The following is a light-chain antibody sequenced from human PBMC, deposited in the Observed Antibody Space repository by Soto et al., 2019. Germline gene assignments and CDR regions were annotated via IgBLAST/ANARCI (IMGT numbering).Light chain of an antibody. CDR1: QSISYW. J-gene: IGKJ1*01. V-gene: IGKV1-5*01. CDR2: DVS. Sequence: DIQMTPSPSTLSASLGHRVTITCRASQSISYWLAWYQQKPGKAPNLLIYDVSNMESGVPSRFSGSASGTEFTLTISSLQPDDFATYYCQQYSSHLWTFGQGTKVDNK. CDR3: QQYSSHLWT.